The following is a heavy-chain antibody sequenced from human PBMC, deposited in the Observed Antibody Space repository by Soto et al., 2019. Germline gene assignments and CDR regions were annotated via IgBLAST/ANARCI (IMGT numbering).Heavy chain of an antibody. D-gene: IGHD3-10*01. CDR2: ISAYNGNT. J-gene: IGHJ4*02. Sequence: ASVKVSCKASGYTFTSYGISWVRQAPEQGLEWMGWISAYNGNTNYAQKLQGRVTMTTDTSTSTAYTELRSLRSDDTAVYYCARDRGVRGVRSLPIDYWGQGTLVTVSS. CDR1: GYTFTSYG. V-gene: IGHV1-18*04. CDR3: ARDRGVRGVRSLPIDY.